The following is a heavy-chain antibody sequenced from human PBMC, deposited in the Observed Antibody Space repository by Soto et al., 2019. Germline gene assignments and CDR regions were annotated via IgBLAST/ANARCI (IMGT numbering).Heavy chain of an antibody. CDR1: GYTFTDYY. CDR2: MNPKSGGA. D-gene: IGHD2-15*01. Sequence: ASVKVSCKSSGYTFTDYYTHWVRQAPGQGLEWMGWMNPKSGGAYFAQKFQGRVTLTRDTSIGTAYIEVNSLTSDDTAVYFCTRENIENSAGLYAAFDIWGQGTTVTVSS. CDR3: TRENIENSAGLYAAFDI. V-gene: IGHV1-2*02. J-gene: IGHJ3*02.